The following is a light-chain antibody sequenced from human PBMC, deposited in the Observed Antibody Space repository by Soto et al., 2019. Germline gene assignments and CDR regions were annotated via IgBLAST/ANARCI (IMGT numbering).Light chain of an antibody. Sequence: QSALTQPASVSGSPGQSITLSCTGTSSDIVSYNYVSWYQQHPGEAPNLLIFEVNNRPSGVSHRFSGSKSGNTASLTISGLQAEDEAAYYCSSYTSSSTSVFGGGTKVTVL. CDR1: SSDIVSYNY. CDR3: SSYTSSSTSV. J-gene: IGLJ1*01. CDR2: EVN. V-gene: IGLV2-14*01.